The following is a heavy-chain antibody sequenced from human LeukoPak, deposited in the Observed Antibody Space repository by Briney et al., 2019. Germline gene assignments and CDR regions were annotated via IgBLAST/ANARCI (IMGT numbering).Heavy chain of an antibody. Sequence: PGGSLRLSCAASGFTSSSYGMHWVRQAPGKGLEGVAVILNDGSQEKYADSVKGRFTISRDNSKNTLFLQMNSLRAEDTAVYYCARDDALGDNALDIWGQGTMVTVSS. CDR3: ARDDALGDNALDI. D-gene: IGHD3-16*01. CDR1: GFTSSSYG. CDR2: ILNDGSQE. J-gene: IGHJ3*02. V-gene: IGHV3-33*01.